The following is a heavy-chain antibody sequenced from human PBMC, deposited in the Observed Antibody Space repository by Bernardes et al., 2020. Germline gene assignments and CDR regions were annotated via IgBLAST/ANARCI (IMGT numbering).Heavy chain of an antibody. CDR1: GFTFSDRY. CDR3: ASRGAAVVRAFDI. Sequence: GGSLRLSCAASGFTFSDRYMDWVRQAPGKGLEWIGRIRSKPDSYTTEYAASVKGRFTISRDDSENSLYLQMNSLKAEDTAVYYCASRGAAVVRAFDIWGQGTMVTVSS. D-gene: IGHD3-10*01. J-gene: IGHJ3*02. CDR2: IRSKPDSYTT. V-gene: IGHV3-72*01.